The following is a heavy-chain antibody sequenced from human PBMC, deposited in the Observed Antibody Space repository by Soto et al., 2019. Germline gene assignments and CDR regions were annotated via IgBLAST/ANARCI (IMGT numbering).Heavy chain of an antibody. CDR1: GFTFSSHG. V-gene: IGHV3-23*01. CDR2: IGGSGGNT. Sequence: GGSLRLSCAASGFTFSSHGMSWVRQAPGKGLEWVSVIGGSGGNTNYADSVKGRFTISRDSSKNTLFLQMNSLRAEDTAVYYCAKDLRNSTGSDYWGQGTLVTVSS. J-gene: IGHJ4*02. CDR3: AKDLRNSTGSDY. D-gene: IGHD4-4*01.